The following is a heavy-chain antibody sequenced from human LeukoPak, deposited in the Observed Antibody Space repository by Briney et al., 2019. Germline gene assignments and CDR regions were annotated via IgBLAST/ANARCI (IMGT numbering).Heavy chain of an antibody. CDR3: ARVTYSVFDY. CDR2: IYHSGST. CDR1: GYSISSGYY. D-gene: IGHD2-21*01. V-gene: IGHV4-38-2*02. Sequence: PSETLSLTCTVSGYSISSGYYWGWIRQPPGKGLEWIGSIYHSGSTYYNPSLKSRGTISVDTSKNQFSLKLSSVTAADTAVYYCARVTYSVFDYWGQGTLVTVSS. J-gene: IGHJ4*02.